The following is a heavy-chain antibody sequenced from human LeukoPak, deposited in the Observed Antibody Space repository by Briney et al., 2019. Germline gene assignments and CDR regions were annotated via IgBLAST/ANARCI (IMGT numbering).Heavy chain of an antibody. CDR2: LYSDGNT. D-gene: IGHD1-14*01. J-gene: IGHJ4*02. Sequence: GGSLRLSCAASGFTFSSYAMSWVRQAPGKGLEWVSVLYSDGNTKYADSVQGRFTISRDNSKNTLYLEMNSLRPDDTAVYYCARGVEPLAANTLAYWGQGTLVTVSS. V-gene: IGHV3-53*01. CDR1: GFTFSSYA. CDR3: ARGVEPLAANTLAY.